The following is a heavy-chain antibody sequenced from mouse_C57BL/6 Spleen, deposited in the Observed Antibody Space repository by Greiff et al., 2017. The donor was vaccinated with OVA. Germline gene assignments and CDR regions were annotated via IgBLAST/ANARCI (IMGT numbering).Heavy chain of an antibody. CDR3: ARDWDLEGYFDD. CDR1: GYTFTSYW. D-gene: IGHD4-1*01. CDR2: IYPGSGST. J-gene: IGHJ2*01. Sequence: QVQLQQPGAELVKPGASVKMSCKASGYTFTSYWITWVKQRPGQGLEWIGDIYPGSGSTNYNEKFKSKATLTVDTSSSTAYMQLSSLTSEDSAVYYCARDWDLEGYFDDWGQGTTRTVSS. V-gene: IGHV1-55*01.